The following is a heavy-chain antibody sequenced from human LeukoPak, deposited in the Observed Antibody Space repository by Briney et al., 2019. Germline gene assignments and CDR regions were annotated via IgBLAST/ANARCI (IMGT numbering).Heavy chain of an antibody. CDR2: IYYSGST. CDR1: GGSFSGYY. Sequence: SETLSLTCAVYGGSFSGYYWSWIRQPPGKGLEWIGYIYYSGSTNYNPSLRSRVTISVDTSKNQFSLKLSSVTAADTAVYYCVRSHGSGSYYNLNDYWGQGTLVTVSS. D-gene: IGHD3-10*01. J-gene: IGHJ4*02. V-gene: IGHV4-59*01. CDR3: VRSHGSGSYYNLNDY.